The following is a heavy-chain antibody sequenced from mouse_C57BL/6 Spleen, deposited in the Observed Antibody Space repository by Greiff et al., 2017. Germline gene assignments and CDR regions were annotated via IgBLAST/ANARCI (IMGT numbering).Heavy chain of an antibody. CDR1: GFTFSSYA. CDR2: ISSGGDYI. CDR3: TRGERGLGHYYAMDY. V-gene: IGHV5-9-1*02. J-gene: IGHJ4*01. D-gene: IGHD4-1*01. Sequence: EVQLQQSGEGLVKPGGSLKLSCAASGFTFSSYAMSWVRQTPEKRLEWVAYISSGGDYIYYADTVKGRFTISRDNARNTLYLQMSSLKSEDTAMYYCTRGERGLGHYYAMDYWGQGTSVTVSS.